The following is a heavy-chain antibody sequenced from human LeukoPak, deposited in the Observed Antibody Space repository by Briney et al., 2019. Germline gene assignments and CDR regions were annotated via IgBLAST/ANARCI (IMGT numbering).Heavy chain of an antibody. CDR2: IIPIFGTT. CDR3: ARDGDPLQWLTTGNYYYYMDV. J-gene: IGHJ6*03. V-gene: IGHV1-69*05. CDR1: GGTFSSYA. Sequence: GASVKVSCKTSGGTFSSYAITWVRQTPGQGLEWMGGIIPIFGTTNYAQKLQGRVTMTTDTSTSTAYMELRSLRSDDTAVYYCARDGDPLQWLTTGNYYYYMDVWGKGTTVTVSS. D-gene: IGHD6-19*01.